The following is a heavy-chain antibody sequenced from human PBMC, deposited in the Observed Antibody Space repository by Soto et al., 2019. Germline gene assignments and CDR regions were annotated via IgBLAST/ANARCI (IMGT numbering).Heavy chain of an antibody. V-gene: IGHV4-39*01. CDR3: ARLTMDDFWSGYYNYFDY. CDR2: IYYSGST. D-gene: IGHD3-3*01. Sequence: SETLSLTCTASGGSISSSSYYWGWIRQPPGKGLEWIGSIYYSGSTYYNPSLKSRVTISVDTSKNQFSLKLSSVTAADTAVYYCARLTMDDFWSGYYNYFDYWGQGTLVTVSS. J-gene: IGHJ4*02. CDR1: GGSISSSSYY.